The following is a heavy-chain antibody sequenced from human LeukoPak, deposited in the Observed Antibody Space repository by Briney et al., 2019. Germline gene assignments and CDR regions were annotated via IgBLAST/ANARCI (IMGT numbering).Heavy chain of an antibody. CDR3: ASESGWYSLSVFDY. J-gene: IGHJ4*02. Sequence: SETLSLTCAVYGGSFSGYYWSWIRQPPGKGLEWIGEINHSGSTNYNPSLMSRVTISVDTSKNQFSLKLSSVTAADTAVYYCASESGWYSLSVFDYWGQGTLVTVSS. V-gene: IGHV4-34*01. CDR1: GGSFSGYY. D-gene: IGHD6-19*01. CDR2: INHSGST.